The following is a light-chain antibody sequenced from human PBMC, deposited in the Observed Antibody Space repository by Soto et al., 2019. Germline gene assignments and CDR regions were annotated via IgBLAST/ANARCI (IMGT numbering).Light chain of an antibody. Sequence: QSALTQPASVSGSSGQSITISCTGTSSDVGGFNYVSWYQHHPGKAPKLMIYEVNNRPSGVSNRFSGSKSGNTASLTISELQAEDEADYYCCSYTTSYTQVFGGGTKLTVL. J-gene: IGLJ3*02. CDR3: CSYTTSYTQV. V-gene: IGLV2-14*01. CDR2: EVN. CDR1: SSDVGGFNY.